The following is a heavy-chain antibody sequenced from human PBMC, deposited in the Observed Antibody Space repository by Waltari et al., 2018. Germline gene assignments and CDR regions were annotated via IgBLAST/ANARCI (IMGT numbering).Heavy chain of an antibody. CDR1: GGTFSSYA. V-gene: IGHV1-69*15. CDR2: IIPIFGTA. Sequence: QVQLVQSGAEVKKPGSSVKVSCKASGGTFSSYAISWLRQAPGQGLEWRGRIIPIFGTANYAQKFQGRVTITADESTSTAYMELSSLRSEDTAVYYCAREWERWSSGYYPERMSYFDLWGRGTLVTVSS. J-gene: IGHJ2*01. D-gene: IGHD3-22*01. CDR3: AREWERWSSGYYPERMSYFDL.